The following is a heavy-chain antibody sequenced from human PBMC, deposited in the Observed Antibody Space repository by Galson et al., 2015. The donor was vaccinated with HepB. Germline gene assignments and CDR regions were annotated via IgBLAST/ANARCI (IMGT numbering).Heavy chain of an antibody. Sequence: SVKVSCKASGGTFSSYAISWVRQAPGQGLEWMGRIIPILGIANYAQKFQGRVTITADKSTSTAYMELSSLRSEDTAVYYCARLSGWELSYYFDYWGQGTLVTVSS. CDR3: ARLSGWELSYYFDY. D-gene: IGHD1-26*01. J-gene: IGHJ4*02. CDR1: GGTFSSYA. CDR2: IIPILGIA. V-gene: IGHV1-69*04.